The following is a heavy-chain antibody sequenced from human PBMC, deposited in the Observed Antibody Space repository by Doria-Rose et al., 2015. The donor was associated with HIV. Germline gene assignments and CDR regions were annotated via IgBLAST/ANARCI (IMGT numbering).Heavy chain of an antibody. V-gene: IGHV2-26*01. CDR3: ARIKSSRWYHKYYFDF. Sequence: QESGPVLVKPTETLTLTCTVSGVSISSPGMGVSWIRQPPGKAPEWLANIFSDDERSYKTSLRSRLTISRGTSKSQVVLTMTDMDPVDTATYYCARIKSSRWYHKYYFDFWGQGTLVIVSA. D-gene: IGHD6-13*01. CDR2: IFSDDER. J-gene: IGHJ4*02. CDR1: GVSISSPGMG.